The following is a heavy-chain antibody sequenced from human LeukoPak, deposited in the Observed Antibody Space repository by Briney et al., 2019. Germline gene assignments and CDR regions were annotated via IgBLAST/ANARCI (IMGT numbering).Heavy chain of an antibody. J-gene: IGHJ4*02. CDR1: GGTFSSYA. Sequence: SVKVSCKASGGTFSSYAISWVRQAPGQGLEWMGRIIPILGIANYAQKFQGRVTMTTDTSTSTAYMELRSLRSDDTAVYHCARDDDSRSPNFDYWGQGTLVTVSS. D-gene: IGHD3-22*01. V-gene: IGHV1-69*04. CDR2: IIPILGIA. CDR3: ARDDDSRSPNFDY.